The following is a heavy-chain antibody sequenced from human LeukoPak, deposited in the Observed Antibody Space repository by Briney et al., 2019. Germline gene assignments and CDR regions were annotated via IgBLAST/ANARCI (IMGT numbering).Heavy chain of an antibody. V-gene: IGHV1-69*13. D-gene: IGHD2-15*01. CDR3: ARGYCSGGSCANFDY. J-gene: IGHJ4*02. CDR2: IIPIFGTA. Sequence: GASVKVSCKASGGTFSSYAISWVRQAPGQGLEWMGGIIPIFGTANYAQKFQGRVTITADETTSTAYMELSSLRSEDTAVYYCARGYCSGGSCANFDYWGQGTLVTVSS. CDR1: GGTFSSYA.